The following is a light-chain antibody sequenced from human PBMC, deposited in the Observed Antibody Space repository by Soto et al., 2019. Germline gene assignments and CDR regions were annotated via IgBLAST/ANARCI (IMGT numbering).Light chain of an antibody. J-gene: IGKJ1*01. CDR1: QSVRSNF. V-gene: IGKV3-20*01. Sequence: EIVLTQSPGTLSLSPGERATLSCRASQSVRSNFLAWYQQKPGQAPRLLIYGASNRATGIPDRFSGSGSGTDFTLTITRLESEDFAMYYCQRYDSFRTFGQGTKVDIK. CDR2: GAS. CDR3: QRYDSFRT.